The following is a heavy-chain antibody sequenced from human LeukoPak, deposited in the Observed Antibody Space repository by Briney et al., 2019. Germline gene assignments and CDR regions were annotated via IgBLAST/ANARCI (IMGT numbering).Heavy chain of an antibody. CDR3: ARSLTIFGRFDY. V-gene: IGHV1-2*02. D-gene: IGHD3-9*01. J-gene: IGHJ4*02. Sequence: ASVKVSCKASGYTLTGYYMHWVRQAPGQGLEWMGWINPTSGGTHSAQNFQGGVTMTRDTSISTAYMQLSRLGSDDTAVYYCARSLTIFGRFDYWGQGTLVTVSS. CDR1: GYTLTGYY. CDR2: INPTSGGT.